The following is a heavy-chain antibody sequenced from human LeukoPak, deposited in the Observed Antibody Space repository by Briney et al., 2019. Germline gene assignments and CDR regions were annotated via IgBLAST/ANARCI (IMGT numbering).Heavy chain of an antibody. J-gene: IGHJ4*02. D-gene: IGHD3-22*01. CDR3: ARDDYYDSSGYYYFDY. CDR1: GYTFTSYA. CDR2: INAGNGNT. Sequence: ASVKVSCKASGYTFTSYAMHWVRQAPGQRLEWMGWINAGNGNTKYSQKFQGRVTITRDTSASTAYMELGSLRSEDTAVYYCARDDYYDSSGYYYFDYWGQGTLVTVSS. V-gene: IGHV1-3*01.